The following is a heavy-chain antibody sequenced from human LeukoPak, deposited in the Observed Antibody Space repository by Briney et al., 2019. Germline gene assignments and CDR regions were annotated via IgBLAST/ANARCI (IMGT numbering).Heavy chain of an antibody. CDR2: IKTDGSDT. CDR3: AKGRADYYDSSGQFDY. Sequence: GGSLRLSCVASGFSFSGFWMYWVRQAPGKGLVWVSGIKTDGSDTRYADSVKGRFTISRDNSKNSLYLQMNSLRTEDTALYYCAKGRADYYDSSGQFDYWGQGTLVTVSS. V-gene: IGHV3-74*01. CDR1: GFSFSGFW. D-gene: IGHD3-22*01. J-gene: IGHJ4*02.